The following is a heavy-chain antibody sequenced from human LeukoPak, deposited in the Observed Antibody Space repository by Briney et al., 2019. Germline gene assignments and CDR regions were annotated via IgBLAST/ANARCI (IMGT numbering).Heavy chain of an antibody. V-gene: IGHV1-2*02. D-gene: IGHD6-13*01. CDR3: ARDPYSSSYLDY. CDR2: INPNSGGT. CDR1: GYTFTGYY. J-gene: IGHJ4*02. Sequence: GASVKVSCKASGYTFTGYYMHWVRQAPGHGLEWMGWINPNSGGTNYAQKFQGRVTMTRDTSISTAYMELSRLRSDDTAVYYCARDPYSSSYLDYWGQGTLVTVSS.